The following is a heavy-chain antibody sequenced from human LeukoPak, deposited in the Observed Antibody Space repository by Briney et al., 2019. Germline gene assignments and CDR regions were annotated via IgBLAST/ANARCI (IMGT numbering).Heavy chain of an antibody. D-gene: IGHD6-19*01. Sequence: PSETLSLTCTVSGYSINNGYYWGWIRQPPGKGLEWIGSFYHSGSTYYNPSLKSRVTISVDTSNNQLSLKLSSVTAADTALYYCARFAGGSSGYFYYMDVWGKGTTVTVSS. J-gene: IGHJ6*03. V-gene: IGHV4-38-2*02. CDR3: ARFAGGSSGYFYYMDV. CDR1: GYSINNGYY. CDR2: FYHSGST.